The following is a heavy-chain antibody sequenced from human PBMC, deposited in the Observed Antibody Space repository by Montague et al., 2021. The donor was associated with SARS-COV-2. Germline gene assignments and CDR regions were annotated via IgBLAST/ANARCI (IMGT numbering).Heavy chain of an antibody. J-gene: IGHJ6*02. Sequence: SETLSLTCNVSGGSMNIYYWNWVRQPAGKGLEWIGRFYPSGSTNXNHYLQSRVSMSVDMSKNQFSLILTSVTASDTAIYYCASGLIRGAHGLDVWGQGTTVSVSS. CDR2: FYPSGST. CDR3: ASGLIRGAHGLDV. CDR1: GGSMNIYY. V-gene: IGHV4-4*07. D-gene: IGHD3-10*01.